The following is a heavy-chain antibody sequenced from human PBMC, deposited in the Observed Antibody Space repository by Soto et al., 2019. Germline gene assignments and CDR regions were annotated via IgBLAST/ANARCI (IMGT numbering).Heavy chain of an antibody. J-gene: IGHJ2*01. CDR3: ARDPATSDWYFDL. V-gene: IGHV3-13*01. Sequence: EVLLLESGGGLVQPGGSLRLSCAASGFTSSIYDMHWVRQATGKGLEWVSAIGTAGDIYYPGSVKCRFTISRENATNSLYLPMNSLRAWDTAVYYWARDPATSDWYFDLWGRGTLVTVSS. CDR2: IGTAGDI. CDR1: GFTSSIYD.